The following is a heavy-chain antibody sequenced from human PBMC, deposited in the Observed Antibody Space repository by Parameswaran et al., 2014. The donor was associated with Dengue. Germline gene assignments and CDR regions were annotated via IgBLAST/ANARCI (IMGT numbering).Heavy chain of an antibody. CDR3: ARDDALGYSSLLFAY. CDR2: IIPILGIA. D-gene: IGHD4-11*01. J-gene: IGHJ4*02. V-gene: IGHV1-69*04. Sequence: SWVRQAPGQGLEWMGRIIPILGIANYAQKFQGRVTITADKSTSTAYMELSSLRSEDTAVYYCARDDALGYSSLLFAYWGQGTLVTVSS.